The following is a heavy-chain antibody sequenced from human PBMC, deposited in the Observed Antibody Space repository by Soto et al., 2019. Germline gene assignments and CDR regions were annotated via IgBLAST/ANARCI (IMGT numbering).Heavy chain of an antibody. CDR2: IKSNADGGAT. D-gene: IGHD3-10*01. Sequence: CGSMRISCAASGFTRTNSSMTWVRQTKRKGLEWVGHIKSNADGGATDYAAPVKGRFTVSRDDSRNTLYLQLNSLKTEDTAVYYCTTAPFSFITLPGTSFLIGMDVWGQGTTVTVSS. CDR1: GFTRTNSS. CDR3: TTAPFSFITLPGTSFLIGMDV. V-gene: IGHV3-15*01. J-gene: IGHJ6*02.